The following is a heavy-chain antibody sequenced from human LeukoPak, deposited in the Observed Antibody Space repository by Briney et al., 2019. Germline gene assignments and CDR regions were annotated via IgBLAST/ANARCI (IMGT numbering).Heavy chain of an antibody. CDR3: ARARSGVLRFLEWLPTYYFDY. Sequence: GGSLRLSCAASGFTVSSNYMSWVRQAPGKGLEWVSVIYSGGSTYYADSVKGRFTISRHNSKNTLYLQMNSLRAEDTAVYYCARARSGVLRFLEWLPTYYFDYWGQGTLVTVSS. D-gene: IGHD3-3*01. CDR1: GFTVSSNY. CDR2: IYSGGST. V-gene: IGHV3-53*04. J-gene: IGHJ4*02.